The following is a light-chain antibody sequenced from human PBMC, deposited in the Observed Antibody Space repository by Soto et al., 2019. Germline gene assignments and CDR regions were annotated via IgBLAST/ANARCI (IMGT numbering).Light chain of an antibody. CDR3: QQYNTYWT. CDR1: QTISHW. CDR2: DAS. V-gene: IGKV1-5*01. J-gene: IGKJ1*01. Sequence: DIQMTQSPSTLSASEGDRVTITCRASQTISHWLAWYQQKPGKAPKLLIFDASSLENGVPSRFSGSGSGTEFTLTITGLQPDDFATYYCQQYNTYWTFGQGTKVDI.